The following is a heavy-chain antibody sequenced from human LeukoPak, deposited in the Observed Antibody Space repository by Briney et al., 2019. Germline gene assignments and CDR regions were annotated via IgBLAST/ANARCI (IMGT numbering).Heavy chain of an antibody. Sequence: PGGSLRLSCAASGFTFRSYGIHWVRQAPGKGLEWVAIISYDGNYKYYADSVKGRFTVSRDNSKTVVYLQMTSLRAEDTAVYYCAKERGAVAAVVDYWGQGTLVTVSS. CDR3: AKERGAVAAVVDY. D-gene: IGHD6-19*01. J-gene: IGHJ4*02. CDR1: GFTFRSYG. CDR2: ISYDGNYK. V-gene: IGHV3-30*18.